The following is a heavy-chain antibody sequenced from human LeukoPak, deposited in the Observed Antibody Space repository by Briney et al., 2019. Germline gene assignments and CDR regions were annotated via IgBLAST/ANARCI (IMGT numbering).Heavy chain of an antibody. D-gene: IGHD2-15*01. CDR2: ISSSGSTI. Sequence: GGSLRLSCAASGFTFSSYEMNWVRQAPGKGLEWVSYISSSGSTIYYADSVKGRFTISRDNAKNSLYLQMNSLRAEDTAVYYCARDRYCSGGSCYSSVYYGMDVWGQGTTDTVSS. CDR3: ARDRYCSGGSCYSSVYYGMDV. CDR1: GFTFSSYE. J-gene: IGHJ6*02. V-gene: IGHV3-48*03.